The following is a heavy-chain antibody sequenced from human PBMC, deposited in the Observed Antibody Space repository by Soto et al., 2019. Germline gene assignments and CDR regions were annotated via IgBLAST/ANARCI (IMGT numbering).Heavy chain of an antibody. CDR1: GGSISSGGYA. CDR2: IYHSGYT. V-gene: IGHV4-30-2*01. CDR3: ARDSLTGNYFDP. J-gene: IGHJ5*02. Sequence: QMRLQESGSGLVKPSQTLSLTCAVSGGSISSGGYAWNWIRQPPGKGLEWIGYIYHSGYTSYNPSLKSRVTISVDKSKNQFSLDLSRVTAADTAVYYCARDSLTGNYFDPWGQGTLVTVSS. D-gene: IGHD1-7*01.